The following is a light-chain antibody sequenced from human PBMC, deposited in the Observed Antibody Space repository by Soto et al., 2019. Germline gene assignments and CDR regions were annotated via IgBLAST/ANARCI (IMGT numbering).Light chain of an antibody. V-gene: IGLV9-49*03. Sequence: QLVLTQPPSASASLGASVTLTCTLNSGYSNYKVDWYQQRPGKGPRFVMRVGTGGIVGSKGDGIPDRFSVLGSGLNRYLTIKDIQEEDESDYYCGADHGSGTNFVSVVFGGGTKLTVL. CDR1: SGYSNYK. CDR2: VGTGGIVG. CDR3: GADHGSGTNFVSVV. J-gene: IGLJ2*01.